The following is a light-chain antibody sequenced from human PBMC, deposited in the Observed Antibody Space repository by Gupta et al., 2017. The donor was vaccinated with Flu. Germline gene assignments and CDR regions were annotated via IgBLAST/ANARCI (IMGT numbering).Light chain of an antibody. V-gene: IGLV2-8*01. J-gene: IGLJ3*02. CDR2: EVT. Sequence: SVTISCTGTSSDVGGYNYVSWYQQYPGKVPKLLIYEVTKRPAGVPDRFAGSKSGNTASLTVSGLQAEDEADFYCGSDVGGDRLVFGGGTKLTVL. CDR3: GSDVGGDRLV. CDR1: SSDVGGYNY.